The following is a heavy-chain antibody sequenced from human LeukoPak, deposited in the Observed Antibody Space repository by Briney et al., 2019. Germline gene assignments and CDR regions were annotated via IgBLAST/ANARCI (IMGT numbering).Heavy chain of an antibody. J-gene: IGHJ4*02. CDR3: ARGYDSSAYKLPIDS. CDR1: GYNFKGYY. D-gene: IGHD3-22*01. V-gene: IGHV1-2*02. CDR2: INPNSGGT. Sequence: ASVKVSCKASGYNFKGYYIYWVRQAPGQGLEWMGWINPNSGGTNYAQKFQGRVTFTRDTSTSTAYMELSRLRSDDTAVYFCARGYDSSAYKLPIDSWGQGTLVSVSS.